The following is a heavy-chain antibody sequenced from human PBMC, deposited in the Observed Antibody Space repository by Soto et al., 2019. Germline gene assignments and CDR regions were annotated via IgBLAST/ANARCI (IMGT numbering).Heavy chain of an antibody. D-gene: IGHD3-22*01. J-gene: IGHJ4*02. CDR1: GVSISSGGYY. CDR3: AREYYYDSCGYHIFDY. CDR2: IYYSGST. Sequence: TSETLSLTCTVSGVSISSGGYYWTWIRQHPGKGLEWIGHIYYSGSTYYNPSLKSRVTISVDTSKNQFSLKLSSVTAADTAIYYCAREYYYDSCGYHIFDYWGLGTLVT. V-gene: IGHV4-31*03.